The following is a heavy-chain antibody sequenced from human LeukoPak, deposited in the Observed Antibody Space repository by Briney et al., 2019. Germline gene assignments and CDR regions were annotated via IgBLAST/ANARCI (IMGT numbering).Heavy chain of an antibody. V-gene: IGHV4-30-2*01. CDR3: ASDRSGYYYVDY. J-gene: IGHJ4*02. Sequence: PSETLSLTCAVSGGSISSGGYSWSWIRQPPEKGLEWIGNIYHTGSTYYNPSLKSRVTISVDTSKNQFSLKLSSVTAADTAVYFCASDRSGYYYVDYWGQGTLVTVSS. CDR2: IYHTGST. CDR1: GGSISSGGYS. D-gene: IGHD3-22*01.